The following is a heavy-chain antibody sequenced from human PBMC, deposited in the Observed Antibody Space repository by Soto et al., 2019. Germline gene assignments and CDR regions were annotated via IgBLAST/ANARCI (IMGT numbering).Heavy chain of an antibody. CDR3: AREAAGKLNWFDP. CDR2: IYYSGST. V-gene: IGHV4-30-4*01. CDR1: GGSISSGDYY. D-gene: IGHD6-13*01. Sequence: QVQLQESGPGLVKPSQTLSLTCTVSGGSISSGDYYWSWIRQPPGKGLEWIGYIYYSGSTYYNPSLKIRVTISLDASKNQFFLKLSSVTAADTAVYYCAREAAGKLNWFDPWGQGTLVTVSS. J-gene: IGHJ5*02.